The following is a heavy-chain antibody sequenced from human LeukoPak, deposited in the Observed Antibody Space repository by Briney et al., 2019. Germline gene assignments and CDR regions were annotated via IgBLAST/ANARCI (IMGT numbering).Heavy chain of an antibody. V-gene: IGHV4-61*02. CDR2: IYTSGST. CDR1: GESINSGSYY. D-gene: IGHD1-26*01. CDR3: ARQSDSGSSVDY. Sequence: SETLSLTCTVSGESINSGSYYWTWIRQPAGKELEWLGRIYTSGSTNYNPSLKSRVTMSLDTSKNQFSLKLSSVTAADTAVYYCARQSDSGSSVDYWGQGTLVTVSS. J-gene: IGHJ4*02.